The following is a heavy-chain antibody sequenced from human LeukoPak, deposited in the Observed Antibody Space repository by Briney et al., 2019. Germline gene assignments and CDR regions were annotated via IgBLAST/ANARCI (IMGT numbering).Heavy chain of an antibody. Sequence: SVKVSCKGSGGIFSSYAISWVRQAPGQGLEWMGGIIPIFNTANYAQKFQGRVTITADKSTSTAFMELSSLKSEDTAVYYCARELLWFGDTAWFDPWGQGTLVTVSS. D-gene: IGHD3-10*01. CDR1: GGIFSSYA. CDR2: IIPIFNTA. J-gene: IGHJ5*02. CDR3: ARELLWFGDTAWFDP. V-gene: IGHV1-69*06.